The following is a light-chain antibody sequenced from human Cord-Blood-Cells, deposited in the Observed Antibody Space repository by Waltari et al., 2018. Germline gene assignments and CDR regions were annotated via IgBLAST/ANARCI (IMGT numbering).Light chain of an antibody. Sequence: EIVLTQSPGTLALSPGERATLSFRASQSISSSYLAWYQKKHGQDPRLLIYGASSRANGIPDRFSGSGSGTDFTLTISRLEPEDVAVYYCQQYGSSPALTFGGGTKVEIK. J-gene: IGKJ4*01. CDR1: QSISSSY. V-gene: IGKV3-20*01. CDR2: GAS. CDR3: QQYGSSPALT.